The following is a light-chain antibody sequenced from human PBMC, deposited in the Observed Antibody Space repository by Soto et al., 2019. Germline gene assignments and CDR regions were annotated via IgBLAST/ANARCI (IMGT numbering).Light chain of an antibody. V-gene: IGLV2-14*01. J-gene: IGLJ1*01. Sequence: QSVLTQPASVSGSPGQSITISCTGTSTDVGRYNYVSWYQQYPGKAPKLMVYDVSTRPSWVSNRFSGSKSGITASLTISGFQAEDEADYYCTSYTSDSTYVFGTGTKLTVL. CDR3: TSYTSDSTYV. CDR1: STDVGRYNY. CDR2: DVS.